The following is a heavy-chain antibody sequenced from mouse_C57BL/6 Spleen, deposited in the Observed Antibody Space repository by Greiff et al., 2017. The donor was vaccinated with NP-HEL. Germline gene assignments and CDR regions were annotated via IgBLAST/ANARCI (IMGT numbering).Heavy chain of an antibody. Sequence: EVKLQESGPELVKPGASVKMSCKASGYTFTDYNMHWVKQSHGKSLEWIGYINPNNGGTSYNQKFKGKATLTVNKSSSTAYMELRSLTSEDSAVYYCARSSFIQYFDYWGQGTTLTVSS. CDR2: INPNNGGT. J-gene: IGHJ2*01. V-gene: IGHV1-22*01. D-gene: IGHD1-1*01. CDR1: GYTFTDYN. CDR3: ARSSFIQYFDY.